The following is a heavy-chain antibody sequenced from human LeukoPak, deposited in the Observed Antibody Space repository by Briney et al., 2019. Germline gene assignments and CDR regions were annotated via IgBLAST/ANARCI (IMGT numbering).Heavy chain of an antibody. Sequence: GASVKVSCKASGYTFTRYGISWVRQAPGQGLEWMGWISAYNGNTNYAQKLQGRVTMTTDTSTSTAYMELRSLRSDDTAVYYCARSTRYCSGGSCYDNWFDPWGQGTLVTVSS. D-gene: IGHD2-15*01. CDR3: ARSTRYCSGGSCYDNWFDP. J-gene: IGHJ5*02. CDR2: ISAYNGNT. CDR1: GYTFTRYG. V-gene: IGHV1-18*01.